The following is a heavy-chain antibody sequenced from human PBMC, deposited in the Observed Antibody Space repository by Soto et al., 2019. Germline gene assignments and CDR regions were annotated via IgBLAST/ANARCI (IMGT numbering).Heavy chain of an antibody. Sequence: QVQLQQWGAGLLKPSETLSLTCAVYGGSFSGYYWSWIRQPPGQGLEWSGEINHSGSTNYNPSLKSRVTISVDTSKNQFSLKLSSVTAADTAVYYCARKGSYYDVWSGYYFGGGMDVWGQGTTVTVSS. D-gene: IGHD3-3*01. V-gene: IGHV4-34*01. CDR1: GGSFSGYY. CDR2: INHSGST. J-gene: IGHJ6*02. CDR3: ARKGSYYDVWSGYYFGGGMDV.